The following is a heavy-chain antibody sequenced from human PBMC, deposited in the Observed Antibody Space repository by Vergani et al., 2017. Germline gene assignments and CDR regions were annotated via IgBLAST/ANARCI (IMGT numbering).Heavy chain of an antibody. J-gene: IGHJ4*03. CDR1: GGSISSSTSYY. CDR3: VRQGYAYGYLDS. CDR2: IYYNGNT. V-gene: IGHV4-39*01. D-gene: IGHD5-18*01. Sequence: QLQLQELGPGLVKPSETLSLTFTVSGGSISSSTSYYWTWICQSPGKGLECISLIYYNGNTYYDPSLKSRVTMTVNTSKNQFSLKLTSVTAADSSVYYCVRQGYAYGYLDSWGHGTLVTVSS.